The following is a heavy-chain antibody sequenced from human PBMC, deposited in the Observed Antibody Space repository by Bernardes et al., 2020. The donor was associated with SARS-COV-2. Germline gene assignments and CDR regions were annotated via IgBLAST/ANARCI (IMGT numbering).Heavy chain of an antibody. CDR3: AKDREWELLQDDYYYYYGRDV. CDR1: GFTFSSYA. J-gene: IGHJ6*02. D-gene: IGHD1-26*01. CDR2: ISGSGGST. V-gene: IGHV3-23*01. Sequence: GGSLRLSCAASGFTFSSYAMSWVRQAPGTGLEWVSAISGSGGSTYYADSVKGRFTISRDNSKNTLYLQMNSLRAEDTAVYYCAKDREWELLQDDYYYYYGRDVWGQGTTVTVSS.